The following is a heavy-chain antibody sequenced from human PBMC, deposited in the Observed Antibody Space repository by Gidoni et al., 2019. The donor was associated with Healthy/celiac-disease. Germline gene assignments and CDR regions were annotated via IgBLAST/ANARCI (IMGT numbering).Heavy chain of an antibody. Sequence: EVQLVESGGGLVQPGRSLRLSCPASGFIFGDYAMSWVRQAPGKGLEWVGFIRSKAYGGTTEYAASVRGRFTISRDDSKSIAYLQMNSLKTEDTAVYFCTRDQNYGSGTFGGDYYYGMDVWGQGSTVTVSS. CDR1: GFIFGDYA. V-gene: IGHV3-49*04. J-gene: IGHJ6*02. CDR3: TRDQNYGSGTFGGDYYYGMDV. CDR2: IRSKAYGGTT. D-gene: IGHD3-10*01.